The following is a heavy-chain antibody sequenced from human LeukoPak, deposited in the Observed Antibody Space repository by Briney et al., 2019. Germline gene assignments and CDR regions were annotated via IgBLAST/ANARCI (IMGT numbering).Heavy chain of an antibody. J-gene: IGHJ4*02. D-gene: IGHD5-12*01. Sequence: SETLSLTCTVSGYSISSGYYWGWIRQPPGKGLEWIGSIYHSGSTYYNPSLKSRVTISVDTSKNQFSLKLSSVTAADTAVYYCARDVDSGYFDYWGQGTLVTVSS. V-gene: IGHV4-38-2*02. CDR2: IYHSGST. CDR3: ARDVDSGYFDY. CDR1: GYSISSGYY.